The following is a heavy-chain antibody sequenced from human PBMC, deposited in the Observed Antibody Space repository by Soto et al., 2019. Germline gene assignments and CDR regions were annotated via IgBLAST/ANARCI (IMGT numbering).Heavy chain of an antibody. V-gene: IGHV4-30-4*01. CDR2: SHYSGST. Sequence: SETLSLTCTVSGGSIGSGDFFWSWIRQAPGKGLEWIGYSHYSGSTYYNLSLKSRVSISVDMSKNQFSLKLTSVTAADTAVYYCARVPRTSRWPRHEDLDYWGPGTMVTV. D-gene: IGHD5-12*01. CDR3: ARVPRTSRWPRHEDLDY. CDR1: GGSIGSGDFF. J-gene: IGHJ4*02.